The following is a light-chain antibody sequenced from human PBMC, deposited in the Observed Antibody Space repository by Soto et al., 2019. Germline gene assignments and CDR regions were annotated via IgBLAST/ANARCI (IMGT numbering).Light chain of an antibody. V-gene: IGKV3-15*01. CDR1: QSVSGN. CDR3: QQYNNWPPS. CDR2: GAA. Sequence: EIVMTQSPATLSVSPGERATLSCRASQSVSGNLAWYQQKPGQAPRLLIYGAATRATGIPARFSGSGSGTESTLNISSLQSEDFAVYYCQQYNNWPPSFGQGTKVEIK. J-gene: IGKJ1*01.